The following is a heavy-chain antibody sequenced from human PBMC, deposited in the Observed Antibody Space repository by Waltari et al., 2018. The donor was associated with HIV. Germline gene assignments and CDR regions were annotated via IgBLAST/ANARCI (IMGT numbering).Heavy chain of an antibody. CDR3: ARGGMDV. Sequence: EVQVVESGGGLVQPGGSLRLSCAASGFTFSDFAMHGVRQAPGKGLEYASGIRSNGGNTYYANSVKGRFTISRDNSKNTLYLQMGSLRAEDMAVYYCARGGMDVWGQGTTVTVSS. J-gene: IGHJ6*02. CDR2: IRSNGGNT. V-gene: IGHV3-64*01. CDR1: GFTFSDFA.